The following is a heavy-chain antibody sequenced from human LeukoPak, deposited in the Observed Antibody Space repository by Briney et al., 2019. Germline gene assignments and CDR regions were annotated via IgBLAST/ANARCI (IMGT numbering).Heavy chain of an antibody. Sequence: PGGSLRLSCAASGFTFSTYEMNWVRQAPGKGLEWVSYIHNSGSTIYYADSVKGRFTIFRDNSMNTLFLQLNSLRAEDTAVYYCARDVKGYYYYMDVWGKGTTVTISS. V-gene: IGHV3-48*03. CDR3: ARDVKGYYYYMDV. J-gene: IGHJ6*03. CDR1: GFTFSTYE. CDR2: IHNSGSTI.